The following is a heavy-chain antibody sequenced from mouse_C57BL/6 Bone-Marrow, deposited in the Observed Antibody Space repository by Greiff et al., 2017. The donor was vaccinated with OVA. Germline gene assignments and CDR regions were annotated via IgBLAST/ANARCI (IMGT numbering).Heavy chain of an antibody. CDR3: AREGTTVVADAY. V-gene: IGHV1-50*01. CDR1: GYTFTSYW. J-gene: IGHJ3*01. CDR2: IDPSDSYT. Sequence: QVQLQQPGAELVKPGASVKLSSKASGYTFTSYWMQWVKQRPGQGLEWIGEIDPSDSYTNYNQKFKGKATLTVDTSSSTAYMQLSSLTSEDSAVYYCAREGTTVVADAYWGQGTLVTVSA. D-gene: IGHD1-1*01.